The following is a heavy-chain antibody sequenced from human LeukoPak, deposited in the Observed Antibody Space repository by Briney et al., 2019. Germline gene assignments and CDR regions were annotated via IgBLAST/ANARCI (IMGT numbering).Heavy chain of an antibody. CDR2: ISSNGGTT. CDR1: GFTFSNNA. V-gene: IGHV3-64*03. Sequence: PGGSLRLSCAASGFTFSNNAMHWVRQAPGKGLEFVSAISSNGGTTYYADSVKGRFTISRDNSKKTLYLQMSSLRAEDTAVYYCASTYYYDSSGYYPFDYWGQGTLVTVSS. D-gene: IGHD3-22*01. CDR3: ASTYYYDSSGYYPFDY. J-gene: IGHJ4*02.